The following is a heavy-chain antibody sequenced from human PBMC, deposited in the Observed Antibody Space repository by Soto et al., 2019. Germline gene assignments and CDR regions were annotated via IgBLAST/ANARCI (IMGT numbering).Heavy chain of an antibody. D-gene: IGHD2-15*01. CDR3: IAPSYRPRGGIVRVYYYYGMDV. CDR1: GYGFTTYG. J-gene: IGHJ6*02. CDR2: ISAHNGNT. Sequence: ASVKVSCKGSGYGFTTYGITWVRQAPGQGLEWMAWISAHNGNTNYAQKLQGRVTVTRDTSTSTAYMELRSLRSDDTAVYFCIAPSYRPRGGIVRVYYYYGMDVWGQGTTVTVSS. V-gene: IGHV1-18*01.